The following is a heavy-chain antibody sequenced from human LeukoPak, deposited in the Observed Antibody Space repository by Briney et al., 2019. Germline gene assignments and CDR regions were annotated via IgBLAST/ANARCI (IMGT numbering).Heavy chain of an antibody. CDR2: ISSSGSTI. CDR1: GFTFSSYA. D-gene: IGHD5-12*01. Sequence: GGSLRLSCAASGFTFSSYAMSWVRQAPGKGLEWVSYISSSGSTIDYADSVKGRFTISRDNAKKSLYLQMNSLRAEDTAVYYCARGIRGYSGLVVHWGQGTLVTVSS. J-gene: IGHJ4*02. V-gene: IGHV3-48*04. CDR3: ARGIRGYSGLVVH.